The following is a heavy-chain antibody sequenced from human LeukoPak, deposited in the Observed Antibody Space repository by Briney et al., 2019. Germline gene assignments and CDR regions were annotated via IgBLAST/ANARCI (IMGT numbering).Heavy chain of an antibody. CDR2: ISYDGSNK. D-gene: IGHD2-2*01. CDR1: GGTFSSYA. Sequence: SCKASGGTFSSYAISWVRQAPGKGLEWVAVISYDGSNKYYADSVKGRFTISRDNSKNTLYLQMNSLRAEDTAVYYCARDRLYQLPPKYYYYGMDVWGQGTTVTVSS. J-gene: IGHJ6*02. CDR3: ARDRLYQLPPKYYYYGMDV. V-gene: IGHV3-30-3*01.